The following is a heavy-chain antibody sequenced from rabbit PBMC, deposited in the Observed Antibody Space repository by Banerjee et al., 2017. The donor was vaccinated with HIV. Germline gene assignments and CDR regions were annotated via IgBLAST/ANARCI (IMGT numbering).Heavy chain of an antibody. V-gene: IGHV1S40*01. CDR2: IDTGSSGFT. D-gene: IGHD2-1*01. Sequence: QSLEESGGDLVKPGASLTLTCTASGFSFSVSSYMCWVRQAPGKGLEWIACIDTGSSGFTYFASWAKGRFTISKTSSTTVTLQMTSLTAADTATYFCARAYADYGVAFNLWGPGTLVTIS. J-gene: IGHJ4*01. CDR1: GFSFSVSSY. CDR3: ARAYADYGVAFNL.